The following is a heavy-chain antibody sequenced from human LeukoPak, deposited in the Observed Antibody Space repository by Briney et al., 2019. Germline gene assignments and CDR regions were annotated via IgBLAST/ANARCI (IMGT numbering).Heavy chain of an antibody. CDR2: IYYSGST. V-gene: IGHV4-59*01. CDR1: RGSISSYY. J-gene: IGHJ6*03. CDR3: ARVVAARTYYMDV. Sequence: SETLSLTCTVSRGSISSYYWSWIRQPPGKGLEWIGYIYYSGSTNYNPSLKSRVTISVDTSKNQSSLKLSSVTAADTAVYYCARVVAARTYYMDVWGKGTTVTVSS. D-gene: IGHD6-6*01.